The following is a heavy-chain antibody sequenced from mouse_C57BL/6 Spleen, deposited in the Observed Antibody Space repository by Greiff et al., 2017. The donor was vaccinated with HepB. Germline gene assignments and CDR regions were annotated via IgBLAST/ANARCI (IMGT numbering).Heavy chain of an antibody. CDR1: GYTFTSYW. V-gene: IGHV1-72*01. J-gene: IGHJ4*01. Sequence: QVQLKQPGAELVKPGASVKLSCKASGYTFTSYWMHWVKQRPGRGLEWIGRIDPNSGGTKYNEKFKSKATLTVDKPSSTAYMQLSSLTSEDSAVYYCARKGYSNYVDYAMDYWGQGTSVTVSS. CDR3: ARKGYSNYVDYAMDY. D-gene: IGHD2-5*01. CDR2: IDPNSGGT.